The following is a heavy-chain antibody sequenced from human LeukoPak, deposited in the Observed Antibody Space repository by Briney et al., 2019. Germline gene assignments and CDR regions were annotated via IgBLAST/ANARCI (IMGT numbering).Heavy chain of an antibody. J-gene: IGHJ4*02. D-gene: IGHD3-10*01. CDR2: IFYSGST. CDR1: SGSISTSNYY. Sequence: SETLSLTCTVSSGSISTSNYYWGWVRQPPGKALEWIGNIFYSGSTYYSPSLKSRVTISVDTSKNQFSLKLSSVTAADTAVYYCARAQLGGSGIPPDYYFDYWGQGTLVTVSS. V-gene: IGHV4-39*07. CDR3: ARAQLGGSGIPPDYYFDY.